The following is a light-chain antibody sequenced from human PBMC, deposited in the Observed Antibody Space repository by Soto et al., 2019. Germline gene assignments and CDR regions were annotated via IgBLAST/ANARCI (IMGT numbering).Light chain of an antibody. CDR1: SSNIGSNY. Sequence: SVLTQPPSASGAPGQRVIISCSGSSSNIGSNYVYWFQQLPGTAPKLLMYNNNERPSGVPDRISASKSGTSASLAISGLRSEDDADYYCGAWDGRLSVYVFGTGTKVTVL. V-gene: IGLV1-47*02. CDR3: GAWDGRLSVYV. J-gene: IGLJ1*01. CDR2: NNN.